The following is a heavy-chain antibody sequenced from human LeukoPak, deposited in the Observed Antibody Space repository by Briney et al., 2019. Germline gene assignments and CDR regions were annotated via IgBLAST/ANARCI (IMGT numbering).Heavy chain of an antibody. J-gene: IGHJ2*01. Sequence: GGSLRLSCAASGFTVGTQYMNWLRPAPGKGLEWVSILYSGGDTYYADSVKSRFTISRDNSRNTMSLQMNSLRIEDTAVYYCARVGDHYHWYFDLWGRGTLVTVSS. CDR2: LYSGGDT. V-gene: IGHV3-53*01. CDR3: ARVGDHYHWYFDL. CDR1: GFTVGTQY. D-gene: IGHD3-10*01.